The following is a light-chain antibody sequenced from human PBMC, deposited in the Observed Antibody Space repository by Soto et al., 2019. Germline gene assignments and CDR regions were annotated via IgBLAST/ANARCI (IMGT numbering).Light chain of an antibody. CDR1: QSVGSN. J-gene: IGKJ4*01. CDR2: SAS. V-gene: IGKV3-15*01. Sequence: ETVMTQSPATLSVSPGERVTVSCRASQSVGSNLAWYQQRPGQAPRLVIHSASTRATGIPDRFSGSGSGTDFTLTISSLQSEDFAIYYCQQYHDWPPVSFGGGTKLQVK. CDR3: QQYHDWPPVS.